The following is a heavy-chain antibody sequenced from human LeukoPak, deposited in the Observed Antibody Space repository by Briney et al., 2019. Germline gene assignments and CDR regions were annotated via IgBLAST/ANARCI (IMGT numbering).Heavy chain of an antibody. CDR1: GYTFTGYY. Sequence: PGASVKVSCKASGYTFTGYYMHWVRQAPGQGLEWMGWINPNSGGTNYAQKFQGRVTMTRDTSISTAYMELSRLRSDDTAVYYCARIGYCSGGSCPFDYWGQGTLVTVSS. J-gene: IGHJ4*02. CDR2: INPNSGGT. CDR3: ARIGYCSGGSCPFDY. V-gene: IGHV1-2*02. D-gene: IGHD2-15*01.